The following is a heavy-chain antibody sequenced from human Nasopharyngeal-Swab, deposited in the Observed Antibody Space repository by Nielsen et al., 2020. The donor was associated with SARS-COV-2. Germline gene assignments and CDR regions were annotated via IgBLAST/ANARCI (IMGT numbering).Heavy chain of an antibody. Sequence: RQAPGKGLEWIGSIYYSGSTYYNPSLKNRVTIAVDTSKNQFYLKLSSVTAADTAVYYCARKDYKTSAFDIWGQGTMVTVSS. V-gene: IGHV4-39*07. CDR3: ARKDYKTSAFDI. J-gene: IGHJ3*02. D-gene: IGHD4-11*01. CDR2: IYYSGST.